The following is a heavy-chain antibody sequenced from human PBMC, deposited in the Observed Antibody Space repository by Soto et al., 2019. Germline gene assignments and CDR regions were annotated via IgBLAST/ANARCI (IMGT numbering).Heavy chain of an antibody. V-gene: IGHV4-31*03. CDR1: GGSISSGGYY. CDR3: ARGTVTTSSYFDY. Sequence: SETLSLTCTVSGGSISSGGYYWSWIRQHPGKGLEWIGYIYYSGSTYYNPSLKSRVTISVDTSKDQFSLKLSSVTAADTAVYYCARGTVTTSSYFDYWGQGTLVTVSS. J-gene: IGHJ4*02. D-gene: IGHD4-17*01. CDR2: IYYSGST.